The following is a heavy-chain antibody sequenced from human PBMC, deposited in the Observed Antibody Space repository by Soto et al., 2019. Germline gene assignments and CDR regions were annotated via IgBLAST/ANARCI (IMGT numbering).Heavy chain of an antibody. CDR3: ARDLYGGNSYYYYYGMDV. CDR2: INPNSGGT. J-gene: IGHJ6*02. Sequence: ASVKVSCKASGYTFTGYYMHWVRQAPGQGLEWMGWINPNSGGTNYAQKFQGWVTMTRDTSISTAYMELSRLRSDDTAVYYCARDLYGGNSYYYYYGMDVWGQGTTVTVSS. D-gene: IGHD2-15*01. CDR1: GYTFTGYY. V-gene: IGHV1-2*04.